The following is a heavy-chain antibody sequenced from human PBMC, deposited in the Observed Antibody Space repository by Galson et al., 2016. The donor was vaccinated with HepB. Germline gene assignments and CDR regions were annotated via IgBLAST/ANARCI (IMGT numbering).Heavy chain of an antibody. CDR2: IYPADSDT. V-gene: IGHV5-51*01. D-gene: IGHD3-22*01. CDR3: ARRMYSSAGNYFDY. Sequence: QSGAEVKKPWESLKISCQGSGYTFTSYWIAWVRQMPGKGLEWMGIIYPADSDTRYSPSFEGQVTFSADKSISTAYVQWTSLQASDTAMYYCARRMYSSAGNYFDYWGQGTLVTVSS. J-gene: IGHJ4*02. CDR1: GYTFTSYW.